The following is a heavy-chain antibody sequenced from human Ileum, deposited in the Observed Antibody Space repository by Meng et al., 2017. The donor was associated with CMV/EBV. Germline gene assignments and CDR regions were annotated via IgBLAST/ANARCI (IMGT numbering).Heavy chain of an antibody. CDR2: IYHGGST. CDR3: ARGPGGFGDFNFDY. J-gene: IGHJ4*02. CDR1: GDSITSFY. Sequence: QVQLQESGPGLVKPSETLSLTCTFSGDSITSFYWSWIRQPAGKALEWIGRIYHGGSTNYNPSLKSRVTLSVDTSKNQFSMRLTSVTAADTAVYYCARGPGGFGDFNFDYWGQGTLVTVSS. D-gene: IGHD3-16*01. V-gene: IGHV4-4*07.